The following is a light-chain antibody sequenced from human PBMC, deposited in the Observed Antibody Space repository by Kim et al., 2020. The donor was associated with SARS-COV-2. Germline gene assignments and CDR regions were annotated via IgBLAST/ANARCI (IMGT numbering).Light chain of an antibody. V-gene: IGLV3-1*01. Sequence: SYELTQPPSVSVSPGQTASITCSGYKLGDKYVSWYQQKPGQSPVVVIYLDNQRPSGIPDRFSGSNSGNTAPLTISGTQPKDEVDFYFQAWAISTPTYV. CDR1: KLGDKY. CDR3: QAWAISTPTYV. CDR2: LDN. J-gene: IGLJ1*01.